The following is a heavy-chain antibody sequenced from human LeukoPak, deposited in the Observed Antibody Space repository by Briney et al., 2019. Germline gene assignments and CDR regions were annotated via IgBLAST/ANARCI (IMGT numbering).Heavy chain of an antibody. CDR1: GGSISSYY. J-gene: IGHJ6*02. V-gene: IGHV4-59*01. CDR2: IYYSGST. Sequence: SETLSLTCTVSGGSISSYYWSWIRQPPGKGLEWIGYIYYSGSTNYNPSLKSRVTISVDTSKNQFSLKLNSSTAADTAMYYCARVGGTNYYYYGMDVWGQGTTVTVSS. CDR3: ARVGGTNYYYYGMDV.